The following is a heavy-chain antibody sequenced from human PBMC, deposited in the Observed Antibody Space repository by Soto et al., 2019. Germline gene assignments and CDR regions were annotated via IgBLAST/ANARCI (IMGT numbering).Heavy chain of an antibody. J-gene: IGHJ6*02. V-gene: IGHV1-18*01. Sequence: QVQLVQSGAEVKKPGASVKVSCKVSGNTFTSYGITWVRQAPGQGLEWMGWISTYNGNTNYAQKLQGRVTTTTDTSTSTACMELTRLRSDDTAVYFGARESGGYRWMGVWGQGTTVTVSS. CDR2: ISTYNGNT. CDR1: GNTFTSYG. CDR3: ARESGGYRWMGV. D-gene: IGHD3-22*01.